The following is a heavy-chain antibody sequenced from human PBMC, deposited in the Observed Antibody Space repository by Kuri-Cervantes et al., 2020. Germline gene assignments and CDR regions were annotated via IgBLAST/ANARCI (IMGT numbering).Heavy chain of an antibody. D-gene: IGHD6-19*01. V-gene: IGHV3-74*01. CDR3: IRDLAGAYGY. CDR1: GFTFSNYG. Sequence: GSLRLSCAASGFTFSNYGMHWVRQAPGKGLVWVSRIDTDGSTTTYADSVKGRFTISRDNAKNTLYLQMSSLRVEDTAVYYCIRDLAGAYGYWGQGVVVTVSS. CDR2: IDTDGSTT. J-gene: IGHJ4*02.